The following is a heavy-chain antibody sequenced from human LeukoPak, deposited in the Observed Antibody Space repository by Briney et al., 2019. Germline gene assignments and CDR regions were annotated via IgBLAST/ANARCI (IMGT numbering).Heavy chain of an antibody. CDR1: GFTFRTYG. D-gene: IGHD3-10*01. J-gene: IGHJ4*02. V-gene: IGHV3-48*01. CDR2: ISSSSSTI. Sequence: GGSLRLSCAASGFTFRTYGMHWVRQAPGKGLEWVSYISSSSSTIYYADSVKGRFTISRDNAKNSLYLQMNSLRAEDTAVYYCARDWFGSGSYYNEVYWGQGTLVTVSS. CDR3: ARDWFGSGSYYNEVY.